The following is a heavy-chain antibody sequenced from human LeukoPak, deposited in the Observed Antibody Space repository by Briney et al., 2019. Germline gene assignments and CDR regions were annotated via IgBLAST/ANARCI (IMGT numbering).Heavy chain of an antibody. J-gene: IGHJ4*02. V-gene: IGHV1-69*01. CDR2: IIPIFGTA. CDR3: ARSRVYDSSGYYYPFDY. CDR1: AGTFSSYA. Sequence: SVKVSCKASAGTFSSYAISWVRQAPGQGLEWMGGIIPIFGTANYAQKFQGRVTITADESTSTAYMELSSLRSEDTAVHYCARSRVYDSSGYYYPFDYWGQGTLVTVSS. D-gene: IGHD3-22*01.